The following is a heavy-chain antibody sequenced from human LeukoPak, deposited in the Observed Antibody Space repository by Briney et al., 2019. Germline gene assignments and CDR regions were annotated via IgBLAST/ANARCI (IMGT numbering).Heavy chain of an antibody. V-gene: IGHV3-30*03. CDR1: GFTFSSYG. Sequence: GGSLRLSCAASGFTFSSYGMHWVRQAPGKGLEWVAVISYDGSNKYYADSVKGRFTISRDNSKNTLYLQMNSLRAEDTAVYYCARDLPADYYDSSGQPDYWGQGTLVTVSS. CDR3: ARDLPADYYDSSGQPDY. CDR2: ISYDGSNK. D-gene: IGHD3-22*01. J-gene: IGHJ4*02.